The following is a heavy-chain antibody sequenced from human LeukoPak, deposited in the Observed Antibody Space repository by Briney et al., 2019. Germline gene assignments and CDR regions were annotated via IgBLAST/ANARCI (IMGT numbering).Heavy chain of an antibody. V-gene: IGHV5-51*01. CDR3: ARTVSKLGWYFDF. Sequence: GESLEISCKGYGWAFTSNWIAWVRRMPGKGVGWMGIISPGESDTRYSPSFQRQVTISADNSISTSYLQWSSLKASDTAMYYCARTVSKLGWYFDFWGQGTLVTVSS. CDR1: GWAFTSNW. D-gene: IGHD6-13*01. CDR2: ISPGESDT. J-gene: IGHJ4*02.